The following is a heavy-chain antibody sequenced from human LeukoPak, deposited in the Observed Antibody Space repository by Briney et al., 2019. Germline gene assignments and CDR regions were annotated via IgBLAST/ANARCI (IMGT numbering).Heavy chain of an antibody. D-gene: IGHD3-22*01. V-gene: IGHV4-4*07. CDR3: AREGVYYYDSSGYFNWFDP. CDR2: IYTSGST. J-gene: IGHJ5*02. Sequence: PSETVSLTCTVSGGSISSYYWSWIRQPAGKGLEWIGRIYTSGSTNYNPSLKSRVTMSVDTSKNQFSLKLSSVTAADTAVYYCAREGVYYYDSSGYFNWFDPWGQGTLVTVSS. CDR1: GGSISSYY.